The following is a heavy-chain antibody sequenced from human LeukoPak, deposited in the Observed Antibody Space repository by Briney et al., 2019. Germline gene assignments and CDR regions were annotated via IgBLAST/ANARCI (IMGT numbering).Heavy chain of an antibody. V-gene: IGHV4-4*07. D-gene: IGHD6-13*01. CDR2: IYTSGST. CDR1: GGSISSYY. CDR3: ARDRLAAAAKSGWVDP. J-gene: IGHJ5*02. Sequence: SETLSLTCTVSGGSISSYYWSWIRQPAGKGLEWIGRIYTSGSTNYNPSLKSRVTMSVDTSKNQFSLKLSSVTAADTAVHYWARDRLAAAAKSGWVDPWGQGTLVTVSS.